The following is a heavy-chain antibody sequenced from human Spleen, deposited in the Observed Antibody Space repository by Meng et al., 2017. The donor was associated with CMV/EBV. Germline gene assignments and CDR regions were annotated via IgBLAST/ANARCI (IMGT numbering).Heavy chain of an antibody. Sequence: GSLRLSCSVSGASITSSSYYWGWIRQPPGQGLEWIGSISYTGSTYYNPPLKSRVTISVDTSKNHFSLKLSSVTAADTAVYYCARVQLWFGRYLDSWGQGTLVTVS. V-gene: IGHV4-39*02. J-gene: IGHJ4*02. D-gene: IGHD3-10*01. CDR1: GASITSSSYY. CDR3: ARVQLWFGRYLDS. CDR2: ISYTGST.